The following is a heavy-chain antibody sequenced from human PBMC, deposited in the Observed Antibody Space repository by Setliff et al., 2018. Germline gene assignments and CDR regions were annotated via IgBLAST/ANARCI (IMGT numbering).Heavy chain of an antibody. J-gene: IGHJ4*02. Sequence: LSLTCTVSGGSISSYYWSWIRQPPGKRLGWIGEIIHSGSTNYNPSLKSRVTISMDTSKNQFSLKVSSVTAADTAVYYCARSFSRREKFLLDYWGQGALVTVSS. V-gene: IGHV4-34*12. CDR1: GGSISSYY. CDR3: ARSFSRREKFLLDY. CDR2: IIHSGST.